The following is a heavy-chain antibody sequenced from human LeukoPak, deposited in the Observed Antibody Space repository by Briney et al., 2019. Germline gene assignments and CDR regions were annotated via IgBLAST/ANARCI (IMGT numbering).Heavy chain of an antibody. CDR2: IYYSGST. D-gene: IGHD3-3*01. CDR1: GGSISSSSYY. J-gene: IGHJ6*03. V-gene: IGHV4-39*01. CDR3: ASRVVPNYYYYMDV. Sequence: SETLSLTCTVSGGSISSSSYYWGRIRQPPGKGLEWFGSIYYSGSTYFNPSHKSRVNISVDTSKNQFSLKLSSVTAADTAVYYCASRVVPNYYYYMDVWGKGTTVTVSS.